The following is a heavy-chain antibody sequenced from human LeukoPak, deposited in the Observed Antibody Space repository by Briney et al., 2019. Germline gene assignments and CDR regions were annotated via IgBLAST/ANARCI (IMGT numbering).Heavy chain of an antibody. D-gene: IGHD4-17*01. Sequence: GESLRLSCAVAGVTFRNAWMSWVRQAPGKGLEWVSVIYSGGSTYYADSVKGRFTISRDNSKNTLYLQMNSLRAEDTAVYYCARYPDYGDPDAFDIWGQGTMVTVSS. J-gene: IGHJ3*02. CDR1: GVTFRNAW. CDR2: IYSGGST. CDR3: ARYPDYGDPDAFDI. V-gene: IGHV3-66*01.